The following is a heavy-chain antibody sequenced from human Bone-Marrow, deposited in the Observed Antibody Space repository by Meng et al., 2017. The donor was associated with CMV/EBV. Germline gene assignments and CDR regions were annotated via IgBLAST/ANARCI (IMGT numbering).Heavy chain of an antibody. V-gene: IGHV1-8*01. D-gene: IGHD1-20*01. CDR1: GYTFTSYD. CDR3: VPGSGHDLWITCLDP. J-gene: IGHJ5*02. Sequence: ASVKVSCKTSGYTFTSYDINWVRQATGQGLEWMGWMNPNSGNTGYAQRFQGRVTMTRNTTIGTAYMDLTCLTSDDTAGYYWVPGSGHDLWITCLDPWGQGTLVTVSS. CDR2: MNPNSGNT.